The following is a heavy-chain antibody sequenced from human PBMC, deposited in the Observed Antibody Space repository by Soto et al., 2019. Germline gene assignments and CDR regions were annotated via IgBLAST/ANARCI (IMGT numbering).Heavy chain of an antibody. CDR3: ARDPDYDFWSGYPFY. CDR1: GYTFTGYY. J-gene: IGHJ4*02. D-gene: IGHD3-3*01. Sequence: GASVKVSCKASGYTFTGYYMHWVRQAPGQGLEWMGWINPNSGGTNYAQKFQGRVTMTRDTSISTAYMELSRLRSDDTAVYYCARDPDYDFWSGYPFYWGQGTLVTV. V-gene: IGHV1-2*02. CDR2: INPNSGGT.